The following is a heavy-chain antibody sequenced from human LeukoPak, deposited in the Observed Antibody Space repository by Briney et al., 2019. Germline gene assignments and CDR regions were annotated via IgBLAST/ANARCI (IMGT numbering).Heavy chain of an antibody. CDR3: ARLGSGSFNYYYHGMDV. Sequence: GASVKVSCTASGGTFSSYAISWVRQAPGQGLEWMGGIIPIFGTANYAQKFQGRVTITADKSTSTAYMELSSLRSEDTAVYYCARLGSGSFNYYYHGMDVWGKGTTVTVSS. D-gene: IGHD3-10*01. CDR1: GGTFSSYA. CDR2: IIPIFGTA. J-gene: IGHJ6*04. V-gene: IGHV1-69*06.